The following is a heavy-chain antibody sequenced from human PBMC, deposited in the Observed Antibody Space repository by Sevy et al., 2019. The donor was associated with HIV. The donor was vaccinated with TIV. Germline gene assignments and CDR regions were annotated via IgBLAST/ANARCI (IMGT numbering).Heavy chain of an antibody. J-gene: IGHJ6*02. D-gene: IGHD3-3*01. CDR3: AERAAQYDLGMDV. CDR1: GFTFSSFE. Sequence: GGSLRLSCAASGFTFSSFEMNWVRQAPGKGLEWVSYISSSGDTTDYADSVRGRFTISRDNAKKSLYLQMNSLRAEDTAIYYCAERAAQYDLGMDVWGQGTTVTVSS. CDR2: ISSSGDTT. V-gene: IGHV3-48*03.